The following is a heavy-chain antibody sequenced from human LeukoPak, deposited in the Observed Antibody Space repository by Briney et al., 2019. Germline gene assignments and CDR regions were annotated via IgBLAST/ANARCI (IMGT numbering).Heavy chain of an antibody. CDR2: IYYSGST. V-gene: IGHV4-31*03. D-gene: IGHD2-21*02. J-gene: IGHJ3*02. Sequence: PSQTLSLTCTVSGGSISSGGYYWSWIRQHPGKGLEWIGYIYYSGSTYYNPSLKSRVTMSVDTSKNQFSLKLSSVTAADTAVYYCARDKGVTASAFDIWGQGTMVTVSS. CDR1: GGSISSGGYY. CDR3: ARDKGVTASAFDI.